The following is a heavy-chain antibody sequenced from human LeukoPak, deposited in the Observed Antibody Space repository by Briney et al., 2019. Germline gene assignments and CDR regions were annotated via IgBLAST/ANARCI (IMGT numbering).Heavy chain of an antibody. V-gene: IGHV3-53*01. Sequence: GGSLRLSCTVSGFTVSSNSMSWVRQAPGKGLEWVSFIYSGTIHYSDSVKGRFTISRDNAKNSLYLQMNSLRAEDMAVYYCARDAIGITTYDSYFDNWGQGTLVTVPS. CDR2: IYSGTI. CDR1: GFTVSSNS. CDR3: ARDAIGITTYDSYFDN. D-gene: IGHD3-22*01. J-gene: IGHJ4*02.